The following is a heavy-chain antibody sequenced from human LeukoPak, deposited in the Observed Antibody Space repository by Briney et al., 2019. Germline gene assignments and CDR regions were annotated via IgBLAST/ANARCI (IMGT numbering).Heavy chain of an antibody. CDR1: GGSISSYY. Sequence: SETLSLTCTVSGGSISSYYWSWIRQPPGKGLEWIGYIHYSGTTNYNPSLKSRVTISLDTSRNQFSLKLRSVTTADTAVYYCARRRVYSGSGEFDFWGQGTLVTVSS. CDR2: IHYSGTT. D-gene: IGHD5-12*01. J-gene: IGHJ4*02. CDR3: ARRRVYSGSGEFDF. V-gene: IGHV4-59*01.